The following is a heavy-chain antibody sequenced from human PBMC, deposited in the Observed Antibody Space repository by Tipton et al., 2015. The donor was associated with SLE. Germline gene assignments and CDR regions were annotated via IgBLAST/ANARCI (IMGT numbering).Heavy chain of an antibody. J-gene: IGHJ3*02. D-gene: IGHD5-18*01. Sequence: TLSLTCTVSGGSISSYYWSWIRQPPGKGLEWIGYIYYSGSTNYNPPLKSRVTISVDTSKNQFSLKLSSVTAADTAVYYCARGGGYSYGSDAFDIWGQGTMVTVSS. V-gene: IGHV4-59*01. CDR3: ARGGGYSYGSDAFDI. CDR2: IYYSGST. CDR1: GGSISSYY.